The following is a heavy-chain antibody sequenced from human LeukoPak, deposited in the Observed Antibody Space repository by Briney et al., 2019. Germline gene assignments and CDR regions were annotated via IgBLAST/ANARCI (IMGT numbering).Heavy chain of an antibody. J-gene: IGHJ6*02. CDR2: INHSGST. CDR1: GGSFSGYY. Sequence: SETLSLTCAVYGGSFSGYYWSWIRQPPGKGLEWIGEINHSGSTNYNPSLKSRVTISVDTPKNQFSLKLSSVTAADTAVYYCARGDSSSSSYYYGMDVWGQGTTVTVSS. V-gene: IGHV4-34*01. D-gene: IGHD6-13*01. CDR3: ARGDSSSSSYYYGMDV.